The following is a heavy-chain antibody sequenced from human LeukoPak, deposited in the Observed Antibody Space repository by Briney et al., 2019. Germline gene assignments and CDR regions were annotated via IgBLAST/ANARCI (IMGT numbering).Heavy chain of an antibody. V-gene: IGHV4-31*03. CDR2: VSYSGST. CDR1: GVSISSGGYY. Sequence: SQTLSLTCTVSGVSISSGGYYWSWVRQHPGKGLEWIGHVSYSGSTYYNPSLNSRVALSVGTSKTQFSLKLSSVTAADTAVYYCARVRGYSYGELDYWGLGSLVTVSS. D-gene: IGHD5-18*01. J-gene: IGHJ4*02. CDR3: ARVRGYSYGELDY.